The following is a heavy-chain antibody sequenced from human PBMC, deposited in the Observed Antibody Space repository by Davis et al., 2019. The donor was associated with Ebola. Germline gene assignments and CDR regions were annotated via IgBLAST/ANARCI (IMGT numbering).Heavy chain of an antibody. CDR2: INPHNGNT. J-gene: IGHJ4*02. D-gene: IGHD3-22*01. V-gene: IGHV1-18*04. CDR3: AREFGLDSSARFDY. Sequence: ASVKVSCKASGYTFTNYGITWVRQAPGQGREWMGWINPHNGNTNYAQNVQGRVTMTTDTSTSTAYMEVGSLRSDDTAVYYCAREFGLDSSARFDYWGPGTLVTVSS. CDR1: GYTFTNYG.